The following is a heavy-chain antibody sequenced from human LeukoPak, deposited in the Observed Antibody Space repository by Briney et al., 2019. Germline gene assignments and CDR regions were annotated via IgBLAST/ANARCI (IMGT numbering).Heavy chain of an antibody. CDR2: IYPRDSDT. V-gene: IGHV5-51*01. D-gene: IGHD6-19*01. J-gene: IGHJ2*01. CDR1: TYSFTTYW. CDR3: ARVKQSLKSDWYFDL. Sequence: GESLKISCQGSTYSFTTYWIGWVRQVPGKGLEWMGIIYPRDSDTRYSPSFQGQVTISADKSVSTTYLQWSSLKASDTAMYYCARVKQSLKSDWYFDLWGRGTLVTVSS.